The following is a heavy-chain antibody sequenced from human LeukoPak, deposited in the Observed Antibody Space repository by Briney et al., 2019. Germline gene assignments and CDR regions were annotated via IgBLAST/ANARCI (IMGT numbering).Heavy chain of an antibody. D-gene: IGHD3-10*01. J-gene: IGHJ3*02. CDR1: GFTFSGYW. V-gene: IGHV3-7*01. CDR3: ARDRRVYEI. Sequence: GGSLRLSCAASGFTFSGYWMSWVRQAPGKGLEWVANIKQDGSEKYYVDSVKGRFTISRDNAKNSLYLQMNSLRAEDTAVYYCARDRRVYEIWGQGTMVTVSS. CDR2: IKQDGSEK.